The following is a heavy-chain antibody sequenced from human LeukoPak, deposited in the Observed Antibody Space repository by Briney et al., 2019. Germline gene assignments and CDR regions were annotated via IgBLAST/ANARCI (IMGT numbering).Heavy chain of an antibody. Sequence: GGSLRLSCAASGFTFSNYGMHWVRQAPGKGLEWVSGISGGGGMTYSADSVKGRFTISRDDSKNTLYLQMNSLRADDTAVYYCAKSDTLGNWGQGTLVTVST. CDR2: ISGGGGMT. V-gene: IGHV3-23*01. CDR3: AKSDTLGN. CDR1: GFTFSNYG. J-gene: IGHJ4*02. D-gene: IGHD5-18*01.